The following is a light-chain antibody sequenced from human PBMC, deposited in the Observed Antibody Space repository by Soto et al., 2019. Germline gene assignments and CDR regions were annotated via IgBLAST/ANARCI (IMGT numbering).Light chain of an antibody. CDR3: QQYYNGPRT. J-gene: IGKJ4*01. Sequence: DIVMTQSPDSLAVSLCERATINCKSTQSVLYSSNNKNYLAWYQQKPGQPPKLLIYWASTREFGVPDRFSGSGSGTNFTVTISSLQAEDVAVYYCQQYYNGPRTFGGGTKVDIK. V-gene: IGKV4-1*01. CDR1: QSVLYSSNNKNY. CDR2: WAS.